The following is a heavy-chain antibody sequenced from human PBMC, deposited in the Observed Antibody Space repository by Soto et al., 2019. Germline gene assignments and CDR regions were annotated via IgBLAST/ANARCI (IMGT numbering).Heavy chain of an antibody. CDR1: GFTFNNYP. CDR3: AKRAVKYGGSYFDY. J-gene: IGHJ4*02. V-gene: IGHV3-23*01. D-gene: IGHD1-26*01. Sequence: EVQLLDSGGALVQPGGSLRLSCAASGFTFNNYPMNWVRQAPGKGLEWVTGISGSGGSTDYADSVKGRFTISGDNAKNTVYLQMNSLRAEETAVYYCAKRAVKYGGSYFDYWGQGTLVTVSS. CDR2: ISGSGGST.